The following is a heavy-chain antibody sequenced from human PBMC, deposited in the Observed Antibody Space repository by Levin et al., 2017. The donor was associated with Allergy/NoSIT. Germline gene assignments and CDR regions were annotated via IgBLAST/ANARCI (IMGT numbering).Heavy chain of an antibody. CDR3: ARIIGRGYYMDV. CDR2: IDWDDDK. Sequence: QTLSLTCTFSGFSLSTSGMCVSWIRQPPGKALEWLALIDWDDDKYYSTSLKTRLTISKDTSKNQVVLTMTNMDPVDTATYYCARIIGRGYYMDVWGKGTTVTVSS. CDR1: GFSLSTSGMC. V-gene: IGHV2-70*01. D-gene: IGHD3-10*01. J-gene: IGHJ6*03.